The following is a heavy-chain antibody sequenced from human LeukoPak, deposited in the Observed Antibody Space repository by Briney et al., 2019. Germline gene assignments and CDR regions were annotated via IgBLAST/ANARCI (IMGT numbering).Heavy chain of an antibody. J-gene: IGHJ4*02. CDR2: IYSGGNT. V-gene: IGHV3-53*01. CDR1: GFTVISNY. CDR3: ARDLHPRLAGFFDY. Sequence: PGGSLRPSCAASGFTVISNYMSWVRQAPGKGLEWVSVIYSGGNTYYADSVEGRFTISRDNSKNTLYLQMKTLKAEDTAVYYCARDLHPRLAGFFDYWGQGTLVTVSS. D-gene: IGHD3-3*02.